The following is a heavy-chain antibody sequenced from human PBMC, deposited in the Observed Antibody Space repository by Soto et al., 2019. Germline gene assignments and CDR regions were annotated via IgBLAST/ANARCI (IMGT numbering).Heavy chain of an antibody. CDR2: INHSGST. Sequence: SETLSLTCAVYGGSFSGYYWSWIHQPPGKGLEWIGEINHSGSTNYNPSLKSRVTISVDTSKNQFSLKLSSVTAADTAVYYCARGRMVRVVITARTGFDPWGQETLLTLSS. J-gene: IGHJ5*02. CDR3: ARGRMVRVVITARTGFDP. V-gene: IGHV4-34*01. D-gene: IGHD3-10*01. CDR1: GGSFSGYY.